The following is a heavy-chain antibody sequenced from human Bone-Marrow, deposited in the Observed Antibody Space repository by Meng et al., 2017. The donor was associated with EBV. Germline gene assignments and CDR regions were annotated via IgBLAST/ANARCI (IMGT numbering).Heavy chain of an antibody. Sequence: EVMWVESGGGWVQPGGSLQLSCAASGFTFRSYAMSWVRQSPGKGLEWVSAISGSAGGTYYADSVKGRFTISRDNSKNTMYLQMNSLRVEDTAVYYCAKSGGSYPYHFDYWGQGTLVTVSS. CDR2: ISGSAGGT. J-gene: IGHJ4*02. CDR3: AKSGGSYPYHFDY. CDR1: GFTFRSYA. V-gene: IGHV3-23*04. D-gene: IGHD1-26*01.